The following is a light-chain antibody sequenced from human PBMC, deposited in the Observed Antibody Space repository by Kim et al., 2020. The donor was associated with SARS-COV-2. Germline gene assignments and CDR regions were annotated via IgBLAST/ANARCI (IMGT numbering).Light chain of an antibody. CDR3: QQSYITPYT. CDR2: SVS. J-gene: IGKJ2*01. CDR1: QIISSY. Sequence: DIQMIQSPSSLSASVGDRVTITCRTSQIISSYLNWYQQKPGKAPNLLIYSVSILQSGVPSRFSGSGSGTDFTLTISSLQPEDFATYYCQQSYITPYTFGQGTKLEI. V-gene: IGKV1-39*01.